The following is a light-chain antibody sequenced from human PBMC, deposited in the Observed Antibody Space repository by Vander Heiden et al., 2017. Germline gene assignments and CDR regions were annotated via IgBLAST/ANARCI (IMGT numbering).Light chain of an antibody. CDR1: SSNIGVGYD. V-gene: IGLV1-40*01. J-gene: IGLJ1*01. Sequence: QSVLTQPPSVSGAPGQRVTISCTGGSSNIGVGYDVHWYQQLLGSAPRLRSCDNNNRPSGVPDRFSGSKSATSASLAITGLQAEDEADYDCQTFDRSLSTDGCGTGTKV. CDR3: QTFDRSLSTDG. CDR2: DNN.